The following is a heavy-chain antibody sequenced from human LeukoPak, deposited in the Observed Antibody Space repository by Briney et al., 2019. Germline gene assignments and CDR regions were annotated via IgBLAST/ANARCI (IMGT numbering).Heavy chain of an antibody. J-gene: IGHJ4*02. D-gene: IGHD4-23*01. CDR3: ARRVYGGKFLYFDY. CDR1: GGSISSSSYY. Sequence: PSQTLSLTCTVSGGSISSSSYYWGWIRQPPGTGLEWIGSIYYSGSTYYNPSLKSRVTISVDTSKNQFSLKLSSVTAADTAVYYCARRVYGGKFLYFDYWGQGTLITVSS. CDR2: IYYSGST. V-gene: IGHV4-39*01.